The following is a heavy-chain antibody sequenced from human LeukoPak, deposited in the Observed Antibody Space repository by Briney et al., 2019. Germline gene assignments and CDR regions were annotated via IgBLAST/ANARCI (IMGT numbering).Heavy chain of an antibody. Sequence: SETLSLTCTVSGGSISSYYWSWIRQPPGKGLEWIGYIYYSGGTNYNPSLKSRVTISVDTSKNQFSLKLSSVTAADTAVYYCARLSRDDYNFHWFDPWGQGTLVTVSS. CDR3: ARLSRDDYNFHWFDP. CDR1: GGSISSYY. J-gene: IGHJ5*02. D-gene: IGHD5-24*01. V-gene: IGHV4-59*08. CDR2: IYYSGGT.